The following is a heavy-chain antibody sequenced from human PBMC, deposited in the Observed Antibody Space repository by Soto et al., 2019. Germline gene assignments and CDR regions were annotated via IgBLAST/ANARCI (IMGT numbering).Heavy chain of an antibody. J-gene: IGHJ4*02. Sequence: PSDTQSLTCAVWGRSISSGGYSWSWIRQPPGKGLEWIGYIYHSGSTYYNPSLKSRVTISVDRSKNQFSLKLSSVTAADTAVYYCARVPDRWGQGTLVTVS. D-gene: IGHD2-2*01. V-gene: IGHV4-30-2*01. CDR1: GRSISSGGYS. CDR3: ARVPDR. CDR2: IYHSGST.